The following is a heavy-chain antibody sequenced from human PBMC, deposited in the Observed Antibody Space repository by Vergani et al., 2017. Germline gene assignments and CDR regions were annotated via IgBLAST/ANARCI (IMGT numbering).Heavy chain of an antibody. CDR2: IIPILGIA. J-gene: IGHJ4*02. V-gene: IGHV1-69*04. CDR1: GGTFSSYA. D-gene: IGHD2-8*01. Sequence: QVQLVQSGAEVKKPGSSVKVSCKASGGTFSSYAISWVRQAPGQGLEWMGRIIPILGIANYAQKFQGRVTITADKSTSTAYMELSSLRSVDTAVYYCARTYCTNGVCNFDYWGQGTLVTVSS. CDR3: ARTYCTNGVCNFDY.